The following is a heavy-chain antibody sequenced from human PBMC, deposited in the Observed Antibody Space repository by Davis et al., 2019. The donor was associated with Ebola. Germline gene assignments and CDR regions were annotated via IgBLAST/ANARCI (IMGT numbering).Heavy chain of an antibody. CDR1: GYGFADYW. V-gene: IGHV5-51*01. J-gene: IGHJ4*02. Sequence: GESLKISCQGSGYGFADYWIAWVRQSPGKSLEWMGVIFPGDSDTRYSPSFQGQVTISADKSIDTAFLQWSSLKASDTAIYFCARTSSRSLDFWGQGTLVTVS. CDR2: IFPGDSDT. CDR3: ARTSSRSLDF. D-gene: IGHD6-13*01.